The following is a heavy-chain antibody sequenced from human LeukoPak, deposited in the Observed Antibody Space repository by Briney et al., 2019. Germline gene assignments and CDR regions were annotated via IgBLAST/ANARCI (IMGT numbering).Heavy chain of an antibody. CDR3: ARGGPDVLRFLEWLLLPNDY. V-gene: IGHV3-30-3*01. J-gene: IGHJ4*02. Sequence: SCKASGYTFTGYYMHWVRQAPGKGLEWVAVISYDGSNKYYADSVKGRFTISRDNSKNTLYLQMNSLRAEDTAVYYCARGGPDVLRFLEWLLLPNDYWGQGTLVTVSS. D-gene: IGHD3-3*01. CDR2: ISYDGSNK. CDR1: GYTFTGYY.